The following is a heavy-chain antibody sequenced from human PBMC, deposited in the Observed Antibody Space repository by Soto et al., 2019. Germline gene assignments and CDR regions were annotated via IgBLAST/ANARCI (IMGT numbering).Heavy chain of an antibody. D-gene: IGHD3-10*01. Sequence: SQTLSLPCAISGDSVSSNSAAWNWIRQSPSRGLEWLGRTYYRSKWYNDYAVSVKSRITINPDTSKNQFSLQLNSVTPEDTAVYYCARALITMVRGVIITNWGQGTLVTVSS. CDR3: ARALITMVRGVIITN. CDR2: TYYRSKWYN. V-gene: IGHV6-1*01. CDR1: GDSVSSNSAA. J-gene: IGHJ4*02.